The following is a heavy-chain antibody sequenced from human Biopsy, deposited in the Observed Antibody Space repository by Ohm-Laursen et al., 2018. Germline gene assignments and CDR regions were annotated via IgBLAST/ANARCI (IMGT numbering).Heavy chain of an antibody. Sequence: GPSVKVSCKASGFSFTGYYIHWVRQAPGQGLEWMGWISLKSGDTNYAHKFQGNITMTRDTSMSTAYMEMSRLRCDDTAVYYCALQSVAQMKNFDYWGQGTLVTVSS. CDR2: ISLKSGDT. CDR1: GFSFTGYY. J-gene: IGHJ4*02. D-gene: IGHD6-19*01. CDR3: ALQSVAQMKNFDY. V-gene: IGHV1-2*02.